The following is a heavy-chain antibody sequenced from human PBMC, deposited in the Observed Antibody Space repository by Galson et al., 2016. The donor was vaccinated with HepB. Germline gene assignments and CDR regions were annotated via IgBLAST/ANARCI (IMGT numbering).Heavy chain of an antibody. Sequence: SLRLSCAASGFTLRNYPMSWVRQAPGKGLEWVSALHGVGGDTYYADSVKGRFTVSRDDSKNTMYLQMSSLRAEDAAVYSCANVDWGTNWGCWGQGTLVTVSS. D-gene: IGHD7-27*01. J-gene: IGHJ4*02. CDR3: ANVDWGTNWGC. CDR2: LHGVGGDT. V-gene: IGHV3-23*01. CDR1: GFTLRNYP.